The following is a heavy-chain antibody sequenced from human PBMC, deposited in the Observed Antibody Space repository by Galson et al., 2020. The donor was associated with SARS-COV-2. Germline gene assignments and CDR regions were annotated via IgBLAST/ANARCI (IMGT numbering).Heavy chain of an antibody. Sequence: GESLKISCAASGFTFTDYAMHWVRQAPGKGLEWVALIWSDGSNKVYADSVKGRFSISRDNFKNTVDLQMDNLGVEDTALYYCARVIRTTPLYYFDFWGQGIPVTVSS. J-gene: IGHJ4*02. CDR1: GFTFTDYA. CDR2: IWSDGSNK. V-gene: IGHV3-33*01. D-gene: IGHD1-1*01. CDR3: ARVIRTTPLYYFDF.